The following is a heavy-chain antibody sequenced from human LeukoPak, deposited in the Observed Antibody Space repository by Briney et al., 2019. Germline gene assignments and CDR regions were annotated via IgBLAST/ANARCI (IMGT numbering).Heavy chain of an antibody. J-gene: IGHJ5*02. CDR1: GGSISSYY. Sequence: KTSETLSLTCTVSGGSISSYYWSWIRQPPGKGLEWIGYLYYSGSANYNPSLKSRVTISVDTSKNQISLKLTSVTAADTAVYYCARTEGARGIAVTWGQGTLVTVSS. CDR3: ARTEGARGIAVT. D-gene: IGHD6-19*01. CDR2: LYYSGSA. V-gene: IGHV4-59*08.